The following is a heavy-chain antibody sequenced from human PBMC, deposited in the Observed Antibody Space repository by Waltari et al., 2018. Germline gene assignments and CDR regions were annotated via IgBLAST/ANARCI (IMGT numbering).Heavy chain of an antibody. Sequence: EVQLVGSGGGLVQPGGSLRLSCAASGFIFSDHYMDWVRQAPGKGLEWIGRTRNKPNSYTTEYAASVKGRFTISRDDSKNSLYLQMNSLKTEDTAVYYCARVTVFGVVVDFWGQGTLVTVSS. CDR3: ARVTVFGVVVDF. CDR1: GFIFSDHY. J-gene: IGHJ4*02. D-gene: IGHD3-3*01. V-gene: IGHV3-72*01. CDR2: TRNKPNSYTT.